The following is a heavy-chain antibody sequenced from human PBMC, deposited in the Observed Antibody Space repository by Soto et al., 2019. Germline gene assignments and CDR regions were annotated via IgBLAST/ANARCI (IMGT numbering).Heavy chain of an antibody. Sequence: QLQLQESGPGLVKPSETLSLTCTVSGGSISSSSYYWGWIRQPPGKGLEWIGSIYYSGSTYYNPSLMRRVTISVATSKNQFSLKLSSVTAADTAVYYCARLIKGGYYYGSGSYYMDVWGQGTTVTVSS. CDR1: GGSISSSSYY. CDR3: ARLIKGGYYYGSGSYYMDV. V-gene: IGHV4-39*01. CDR2: IYYSGST. J-gene: IGHJ6*02. D-gene: IGHD3-10*01.